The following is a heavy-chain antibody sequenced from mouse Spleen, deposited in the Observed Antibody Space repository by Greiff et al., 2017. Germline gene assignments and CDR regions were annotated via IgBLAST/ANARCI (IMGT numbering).Heavy chain of an antibody. CDR2: ISSGSSTI. CDR3: ARPPITTVVAPAY. V-gene: IGHV5-17*01. CDR1: GFTFSDYG. J-gene: IGHJ3*01. D-gene: IGHD1-1*01. Sequence: EVHLVESGGGLVKPGGSLKLSCAASGFTFSDYGMHWVRQAPEKGLEWVAYISSGSSTIYYADTVKGRFTISRDNAKNTLFLQMTSLRSEDTAMYYCARPPITTVVAPAYWGQGTLVTVSA.